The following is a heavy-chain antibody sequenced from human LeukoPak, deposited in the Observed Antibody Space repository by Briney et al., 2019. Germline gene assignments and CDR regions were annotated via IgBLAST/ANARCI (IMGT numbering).Heavy chain of an antibody. CDR2: INPSGGST. CDR3: ARDPYCGSTRCYRTGGMDV. V-gene: IGHV1-46*01. Sequence: ASVKVSCKASGYTFTSYYMHWVRQAPGQGLEWMGIINPSGGSTSYAQKFQGRVTMTRDTSTSTVYMELSSLRSEDTAVYYCARDPYCGSTRCYRTGGMDVWGQGTTVTVSS. D-gene: IGHD2-2*02. CDR1: GYTFTSYY. J-gene: IGHJ6*02.